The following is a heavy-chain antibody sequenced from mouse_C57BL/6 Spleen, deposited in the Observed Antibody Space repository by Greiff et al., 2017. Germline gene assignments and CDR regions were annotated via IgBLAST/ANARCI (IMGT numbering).Heavy chain of an antibody. Sequence: QVQLQQPGAELVKPGASVKVSCKASGYTFTSYWMHWVKQRPGQGLEWIGRIHPSDSDTNYNQKFKGQATLTVDKSSNTAYMQLSSLTSEDSAVYYCAMDYGYDGYYFDYWGQGTTLTVSS. V-gene: IGHV1-74*01. CDR2: IHPSDSDT. CDR3: AMDYGYDGYYFDY. D-gene: IGHD2-2*01. CDR1: GYTFTSYW. J-gene: IGHJ2*01.